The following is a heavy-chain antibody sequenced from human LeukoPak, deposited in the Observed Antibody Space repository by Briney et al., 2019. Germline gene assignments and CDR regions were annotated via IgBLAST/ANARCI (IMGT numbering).Heavy chain of an antibody. V-gene: IGHV3-30*04. D-gene: IGHD2-2*01. CDR3: ARGNGALGPVPPAMPPYYYYPMDV. CDR2: ISHDGSSK. Sequence: GRSLRLSCAASGFTFSTYAMNWVRQPPGKGLEWVAVISHDGSSKYYADSVKGRFTISRDNSKNTLYLQMNSRRSEDTAVYYCARGNGALGPVPPAMPPYYYYPMDVWGQGTTVTVSS. CDR1: GFTFSTYA. J-gene: IGHJ6*02.